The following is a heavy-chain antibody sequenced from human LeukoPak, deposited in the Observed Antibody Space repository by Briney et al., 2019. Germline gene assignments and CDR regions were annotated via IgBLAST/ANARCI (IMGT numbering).Heavy chain of an antibody. V-gene: IGHV3-30*02. CDR3: AKGCDTMIVVCAEASELDY. CDR1: GFTFSSYG. Sequence: PGGSLRLSCAASGFTFSSYGMHWVRQAPGKGLEWVAFIRYDGSNKYYADSVKGRFTISRDNSKNTLYLQMNSLRAEDTAVYYCAKGCDTMIVVCAEASELDYWGQGTLVTVSS. J-gene: IGHJ4*02. D-gene: IGHD3-22*01. CDR2: IRYDGSNK.